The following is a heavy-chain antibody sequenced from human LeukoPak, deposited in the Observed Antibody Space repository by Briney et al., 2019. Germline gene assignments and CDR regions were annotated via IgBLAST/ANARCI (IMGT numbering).Heavy chain of an antibody. CDR3: TRDWAAAGRVFDY. J-gene: IGHJ4*02. V-gene: IGHV3-48*01. Sequence: AGGSLRLSCAASGFTFSSYSMNWVRQAPGKGLEWVSHIGSSTSTIYYADSVKGRFTISRDNAKNSLYLQMNSLRAEDTAVYYCTRDWAAAGRVFDYWGQGTLVTVSS. D-gene: IGHD6-13*01. CDR2: IGSSTSTI. CDR1: GFTFSSYS.